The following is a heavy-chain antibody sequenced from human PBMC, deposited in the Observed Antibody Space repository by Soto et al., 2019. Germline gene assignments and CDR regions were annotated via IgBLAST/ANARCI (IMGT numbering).Heavy chain of an antibody. D-gene: IGHD3-3*01. CDR2: ISWNSGSI. J-gene: IGHJ4*02. V-gene: IGHV3-9*01. CDR3: AKGVRFLEWLPTFDY. CDR1: GFTFDDYA. Sequence: EVQLVESGGGLVQPGRSLRLSCAASGFTFDDYAMHWVRQAPGKGLEWVSGISWNSGSIGYADSVKGRFTISRDNAKNSLYLQMNSLRAEDTALYYCAKGVRFLEWLPTFDYWGQGTLVTVSS.